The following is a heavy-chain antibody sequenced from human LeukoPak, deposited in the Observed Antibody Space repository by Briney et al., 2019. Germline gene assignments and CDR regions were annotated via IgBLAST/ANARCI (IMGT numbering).Heavy chain of an antibody. CDR1: GASVSSASY. CDR3: AREGQEMATIDY. V-gene: IGHV4-61*01. J-gene: IGHJ4*02. CDR2: IYYSGST. D-gene: IGHD5-24*01. Sequence: SETLSLTCTVSGASVSSASYWSWIRQPPGKGLEWIGYIYYSGSTNYNPSLKSRVTISVDTSKNQFSLKLSSVTAADTAVYYCAREGQEMATIDYWGQGTLVTVSS.